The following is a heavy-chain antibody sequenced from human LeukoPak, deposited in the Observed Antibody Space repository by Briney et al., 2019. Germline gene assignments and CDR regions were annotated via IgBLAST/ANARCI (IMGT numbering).Heavy chain of an antibody. V-gene: IGHV3-21*01. Sequence: PGGSLRLSCAASGFTFSSYSLNWVRQAPGKGLEWVSSISSSSSYIHYADSVKGRFTISRDNAKNSLYLQMNSLRAEDTAVYYCARGDSSGYCYLDYLGQGSLVTVSS. CDR1: GFTFSSYS. CDR2: ISSSSSYI. J-gene: IGHJ4*02. CDR3: ARGDSSGYCYLDY. D-gene: IGHD3-22*01.